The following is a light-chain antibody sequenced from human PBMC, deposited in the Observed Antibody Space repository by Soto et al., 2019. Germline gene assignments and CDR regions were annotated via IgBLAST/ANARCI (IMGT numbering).Light chain of an antibody. Sequence: DIVLTQSPGPLSLSPGVRATLSCRASPSVSSSYLAWYQQQPGQAPRLLLYGASSRATGSPDRFSGSGSGTDFTLTISRLEPEDFAVYYCQQYGSSFGGGTKVEIK. CDR2: GAS. CDR3: QQYGSS. J-gene: IGKJ4*01. V-gene: IGKV3-20*01. CDR1: PSVSSSY.